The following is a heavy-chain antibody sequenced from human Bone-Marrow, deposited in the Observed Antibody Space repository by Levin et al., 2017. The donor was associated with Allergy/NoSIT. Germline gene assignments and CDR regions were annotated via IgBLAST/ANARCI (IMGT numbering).Heavy chain of an antibody. CDR3: AREVRYSYGYMADYFDY. CDR1: GFTFSSYA. CDR2: ISYDGSNK. J-gene: IGHJ4*02. Sequence: GGSLRLSCAASGFTFSSYAMHWVRQAPGKGLEWVAVISYDGSNKYYADSVKGRFTISRDNSKNTLYLQMNSLRAEDTAVYYCAREVRYSYGYMADYFDYWGQGTLVTVSS. V-gene: IGHV3-30-3*01. D-gene: IGHD5-18*01.